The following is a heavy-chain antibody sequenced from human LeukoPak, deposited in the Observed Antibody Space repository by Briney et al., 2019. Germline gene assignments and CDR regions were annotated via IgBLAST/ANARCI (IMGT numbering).Heavy chain of an antibody. D-gene: IGHD3-9*01. J-gene: IGHJ4*02. CDR3: ARGRYFDWLLFDY. V-gene: IGHV1-69*06. CDR2: IIPIFGTA. CDR1: GGTFSSYA. Sequence: SVKVSCKASGGTFSSYAISWVRQAPGQGLEWMGGIIPIFGTANYAQKFQGRVTITADKSTSTAYMELSRLRSDDTAVYYCARGRYFDWLLFDYWGQGTLVTVSS.